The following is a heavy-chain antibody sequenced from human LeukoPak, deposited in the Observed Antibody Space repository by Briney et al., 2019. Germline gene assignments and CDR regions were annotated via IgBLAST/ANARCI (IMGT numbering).Heavy chain of an antibody. V-gene: IGHV3-66*01. CDR2: IYSGGST. Sequence: GGSLRLSCAASGFTVSSNYMSWVRQAPGKGLEWVSVIYSGGSTYYADSVKGRFTISRDNSKNTLYLQMNSLRAEDTAVYYCARDSRRILPSDWGQGTLVSVSS. CDR3: ARDSRRILPSD. D-gene: IGHD2-15*01. J-gene: IGHJ4*02. CDR1: GFTVSSNY.